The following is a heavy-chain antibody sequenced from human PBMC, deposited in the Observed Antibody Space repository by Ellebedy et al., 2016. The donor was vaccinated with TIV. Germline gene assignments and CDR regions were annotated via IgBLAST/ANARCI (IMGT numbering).Heavy chain of an antibody. CDR2: INQDGSQK. CDR3: ATDGSYGDYRSPAHAFEK. V-gene: IGHV3-7*01. J-gene: IGHJ3*02. Sequence: GESLKISCAASGFSFRSYWMTWVRQAPGKGLEWVANINQDGSQKYYVESVRGRFTISRDNAKNSLYLQMSSLRAEDTGVYYCATDGSYGDYRSPAHAFEKWGQGTMLIVSS. CDR1: GFSFRSYW. D-gene: IGHD4-17*01.